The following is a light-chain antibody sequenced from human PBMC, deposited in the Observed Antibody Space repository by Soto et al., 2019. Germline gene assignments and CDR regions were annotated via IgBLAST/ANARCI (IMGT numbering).Light chain of an antibody. V-gene: IGKV3D-15*01. CDR1: QSINDN. J-gene: IGKJ1*01. Sequence: EIVMTQSPATLSVSPGDRATLSCRASQSINDNLAWYQQKPGQAPRLLIYGASTRATGIPDRFSGSGSGTDFSLTISSLEPEDFATYYCQQYNSYPWTFGQGTKVDIK. CDR2: GAS. CDR3: QQYNSYPWT.